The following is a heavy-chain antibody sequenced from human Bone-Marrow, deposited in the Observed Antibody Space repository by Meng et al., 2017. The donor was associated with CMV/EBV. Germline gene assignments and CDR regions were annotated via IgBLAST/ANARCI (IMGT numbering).Heavy chain of an antibody. CDR3: AKDWGYFYDTNDYPGYLDH. J-gene: IGHJ4*02. Sequence: YGMHWVRQAPGKWLEWMAFIQYDGSNKLYVDSVKGRFTISRDNSKDTLYLQMDNLRSEDTAVYYCAKDWGYFYDTNDYPGYLDHWGQGTLVTVSS. V-gene: IGHV3-30*02. CDR1: YG. CDR2: IQYDGSNK. D-gene: IGHD3-22*01.